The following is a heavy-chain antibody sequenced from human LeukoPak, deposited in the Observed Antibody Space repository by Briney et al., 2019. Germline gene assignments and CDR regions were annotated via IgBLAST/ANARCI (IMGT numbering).Heavy chain of an antibody. CDR1: GGSISSYY. V-gene: IGHV4-59*08. D-gene: IGHD5-18*01. CDR3: ARQRYSYGTNDAFDI. Sequence: PSETLSLTCTVSGGSISSYYWSWIRQPPGKGLEWIGYIHYSGSTNQNPSLKSRVTISVDTSKNQFSLKLSSVTAADTAVYYCARQRYSYGTNDAFDIWGQGTMVTVSS. CDR2: IHYSGST. J-gene: IGHJ3*02.